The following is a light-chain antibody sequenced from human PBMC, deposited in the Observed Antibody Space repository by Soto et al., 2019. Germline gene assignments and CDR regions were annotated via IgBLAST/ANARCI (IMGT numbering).Light chain of an antibody. V-gene: IGLV2-14*01. J-gene: IGLJ1*01. CDR2: EVS. CDR3: GSYTSTDTPFV. Sequence: LAQPSSVSGSPGQSITISCTGTSTDVGGYNYVSWYQHHPGKGPKLIIYEVSNRPSGVSDRFSGSKSGNKASLIISNLEAEDESHYSCGSYTSTDTPFVFGNGTQVTV. CDR1: STDVGGYNY.